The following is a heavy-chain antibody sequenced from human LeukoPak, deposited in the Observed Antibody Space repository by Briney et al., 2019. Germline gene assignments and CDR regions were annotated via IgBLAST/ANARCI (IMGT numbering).Heavy chain of an antibody. J-gene: IGHJ6*03. Sequence: SVNVSCKASGGTFHSYAISWVRQAPGQGLEWMGGIIPIFGTANYAQKFQGRVTITTDESTSTAYMELSSLRSEDTAVYYCARVGAYTLNYMDVWGKGTTVTVSS. V-gene: IGHV1-69*05. CDR2: IIPIFGTA. CDR3: ARVGAYTLNYMDV. D-gene: IGHD3-16*01. CDR1: GGTFHSYA.